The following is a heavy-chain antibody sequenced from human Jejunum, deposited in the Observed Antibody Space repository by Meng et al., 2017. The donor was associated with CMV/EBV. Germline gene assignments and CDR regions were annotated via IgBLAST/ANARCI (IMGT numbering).Heavy chain of an antibody. J-gene: IGHJ6*02. V-gene: IGHV3-30*02. Sequence: TFSLYWMHWVRQAPGKGLEWVANIRHDGMSTAYADSVQGRFTISRDNSKSTLYLQMNSLRPDDTAVYYCARDALTVSTYYYGMGVWGQGTTVTVSS. CDR1: TFSLYW. CDR3: ARDALTVSTYYYGMGV. CDR2: IRHDGMST. D-gene: IGHD4-11*01.